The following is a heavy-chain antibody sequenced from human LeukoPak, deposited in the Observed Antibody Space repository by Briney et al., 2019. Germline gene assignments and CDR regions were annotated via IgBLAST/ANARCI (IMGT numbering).Heavy chain of an antibody. CDR3: ARAHIVVVPAANGVFAFDI. J-gene: IGHJ3*02. D-gene: IGHD2-2*01. V-gene: IGHV1-2*02. CDR1: GYTFTGYY. CDR2: INPNSGGT. Sequence: ASVKVSCKASGYTFTGYYMHWVRQAPGQGLEWMGWINPNSGGTNYAQKFQGRVTMTRDTSISTAYMELRSLRSDDTAVYYCARAHIVVVPAANGVFAFDIWGQGTMVTVSS.